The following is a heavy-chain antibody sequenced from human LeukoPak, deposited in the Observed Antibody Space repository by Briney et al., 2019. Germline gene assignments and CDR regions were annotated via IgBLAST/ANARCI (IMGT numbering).Heavy chain of an antibody. Sequence: PSETLSLTCTVSGGSISSYYWSWIRQPPGKGPEWIGYIYYSGSTNYNPSLKSRVTISVDTSKNQFSLKLSSVTAADTAVYYCARANYGFDYWGQGTLVTVSS. V-gene: IGHV4-59*01. CDR2: IYYSGST. CDR1: GGSISSYY. CDR3: ARANYGFDY. D-gene: IGHD3-10*01. J-gene: IGHJ4*02.